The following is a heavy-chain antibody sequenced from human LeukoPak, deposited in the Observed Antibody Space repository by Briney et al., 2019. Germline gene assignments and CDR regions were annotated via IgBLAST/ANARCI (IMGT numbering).Heavy chain of an antibody. CDR1: GGTFSSYA. Sequence: SVKVSCKASGGTFSSYAISWVRQAPGQGLEWMGGIILIFGTANYAQKFQGRVTITTDESTSTAYMELSSLRSEDTAVYYCARFRSGDKDAFDIWGQGTMVTVSS. CDR2: IILIFGTA. CDR3: ARFRSGDKDAFDI. J-gene: IGHJ3*02. V-gene: IGHV1-69*05. D-gene: IGHD1-1*01.